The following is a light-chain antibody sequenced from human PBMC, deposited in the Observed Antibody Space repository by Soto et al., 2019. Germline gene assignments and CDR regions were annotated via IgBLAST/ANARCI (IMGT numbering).Light chain of an antibody. CDR3: SSYPSSSTYV. J-gene: IGLJ1*01. Sequence: QSALTQPASVSGSPGQTITISCTGTSSDVGGYNYVSWYQQHPGKAPKLMIYDVSNRPSGVSNRFAGSKSGNTASLTISVLQAEDEADYYFSSYPSSSTYVFGTGTKVTVL. V-gene: IGLV2-14*01. CDR2: DVS. CDR1: SSDVGGYNY.